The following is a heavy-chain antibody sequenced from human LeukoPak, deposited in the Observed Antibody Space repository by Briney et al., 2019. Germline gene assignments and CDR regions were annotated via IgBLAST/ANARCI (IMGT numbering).Heavy chain of an antibody. D-gene: IGHD6-13*01. J-gene: IGHJ4*02. CDR3: GLSAAAGIGTFDY. Sequence: GGSLRLSCAASGFTFSSYSMNGVRQAPGRGLEWVSSISSSSSYIYYADSVKGRFTISRDNAKNSLYLQMNSLRAEDTAVYYCGLSAAAGIGTFDYWGQGTLVTVSS. V-gene: IGHV3-21*01. CDR1: GFTFSSYS. CDR2: ISSSSSYI.